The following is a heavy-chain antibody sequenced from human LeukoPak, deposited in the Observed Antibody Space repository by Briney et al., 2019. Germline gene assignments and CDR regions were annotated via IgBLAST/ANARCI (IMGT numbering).Heavy chain of an antibody. V-gene: IGHV1-18*01. Sequence: ASVKVSCKASDHSFTSYGISWVRQAPGQGLEWMGWISAYDGKTKHAQKFQGRVTMTTDTSTSTAYMELRSLRSDDTAVYYCARDGIIMGRGVRYFVYWGQGTLVTVSS. J-gene: IGHJ4*02. CDR1: DHSFTSYG. D-gene: IGHD3-10*01. CDR2: ISAYDGKT. CDR3: ARDGIIMGRGVRYFVY.